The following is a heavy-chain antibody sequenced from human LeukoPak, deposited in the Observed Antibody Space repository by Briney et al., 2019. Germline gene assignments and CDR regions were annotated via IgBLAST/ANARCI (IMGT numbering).Heavy chain of an antibody. V-gene: IGHV3-21*01. Sequence: GGSLRLSCAASGFTSSNAWMNWVRQAPGKGLEWVSSISSSSSYIYYADSVKGRFTISRDNAKNSLYLQMNSLRAEDTAVYYCARDKYGDYVIDYWGQGTLVTVSS. CDR2: ISSSSSYI. J-gene: IGHJ4*02. CDR1: GFTSSNAW. CDR3: ARDKYGDYVIDY. D-gene: IGHD4-17*01.